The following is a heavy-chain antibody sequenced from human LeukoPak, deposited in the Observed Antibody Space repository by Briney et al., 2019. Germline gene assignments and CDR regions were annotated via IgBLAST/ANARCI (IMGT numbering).Heavy chain of an antibody. CDR2: IWYDGSNK. Sequence: GGSLRLSCAASGFTFSSYGMHWVRQAPGKGLEWVAVIWYDGSNKYYADSAKGRFTISRDNSKNTLYLQMNSLRAEDTAVYYCAREGSIAAAGTYYYYGMDVWGKGTTVTVSS. D-gene: IGHD6-13*01. J-gene: IGHJ6*04. V-gene: IGHV3-33*01. CDR3: AREGSIAAAGTYYYYGMDV. CDR1: GFTFSSYG.